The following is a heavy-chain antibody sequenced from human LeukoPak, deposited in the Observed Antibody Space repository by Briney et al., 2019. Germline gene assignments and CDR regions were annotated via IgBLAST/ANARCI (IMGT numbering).Heavy chain of an antibody. CDR1: GFTFSSYA. J-gene: IGHJ4*02. D-gene: IGHD6-19*01. CDR3: VKGLSGSSGWYYFDY. Sequence: GGSLRLSCAASGFTFSSYAMSWVRQAPGKGLEGVSVISGSGCSTFYADSVKGRFTISRDNSKNTLYLQMNSLRAEDTAVHYCVKGLSGSSGWYYFDYWGQGTLVTVSS. CDR2: ISGSGCST. V-gene: IGHV3-23*01.